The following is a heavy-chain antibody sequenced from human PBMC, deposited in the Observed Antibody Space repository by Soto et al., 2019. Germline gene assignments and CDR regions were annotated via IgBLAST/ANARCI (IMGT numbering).Heavy chain of an antibody. Sequence: SETLSLTCTVSGGSISSNSYYWGWIRQPPGKGLEWIGSIYYSGSTYYNPSLKSRVTISVDTSKNQFSLKLGSLTSEDTAVFYWVRGGGFVGVTAPHNHWGREPLSTVS. V-gene: IGHV4-39*03. J-gene: IGHJ4*02. CDR1: GGSISSNSYY. D-gene: IGHD2-21*02. CDR3: VRGGGFVGVTAPHNH. CDR2: IYYSGST.